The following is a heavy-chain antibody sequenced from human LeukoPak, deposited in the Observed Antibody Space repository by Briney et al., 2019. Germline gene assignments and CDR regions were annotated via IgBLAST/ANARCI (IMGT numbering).Heavy chain of an antibody. CDR2: TYYRSKWYN. D-gene: IGHD3-22*01. CDR3: ARATSYYYDSSGYHPHAFDI. V-gene: IGHV6-1*01. Sequence: SQTLSLTCAISGDSVSSNSAAWNWIRQSPSRGLEWLGRTYYRSKWYNDYAVSVKSRITINPDTSKNQFSLQLNSVTPEDTAVYYCARATSYYYDSSGYHPHAFDIWGQGTMVTVSS. CDR1: GDSVSSNSAA. J-gene: IGHJ3*02.